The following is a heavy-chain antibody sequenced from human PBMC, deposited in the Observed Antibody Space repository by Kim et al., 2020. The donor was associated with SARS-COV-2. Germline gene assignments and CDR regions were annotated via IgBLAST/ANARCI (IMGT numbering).Heavy chain of an antibody. CDR2: GST. D-gene: IGHD5-12*01. J-gene: IGHJ4*02. Sequence: GSTYSNPSLKSRVTISVDTSKNQFSLKLSSVTAADTAVYYCARDRDGYNGWGQGTLVTVSS. V-gene: IGHV4-39*07. CDR3: ARDRDGYNG.